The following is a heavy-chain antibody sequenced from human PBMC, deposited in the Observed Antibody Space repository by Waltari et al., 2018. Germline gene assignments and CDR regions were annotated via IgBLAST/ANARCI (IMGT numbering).Heavy chain of an antibody. J-gene: IGHJ4*02. CDR1: GFSFSNYG. D-gene: IGHD5-12*01. Sequence: EVHLLESGGGLVQPGGSLRLSCAASGFSFSNYGMSWVRQTPGKGLEWVSGIGGSGSTYYTDSVKGRFTISKDNSKNTLYLQINSLRVEDTAVYYCAKDRIYDGNSVNYLDYWGQGTLVTVSS. V-gene: IGHV3-23*01. CDR2: IGGSGST. CDR3: AKDRIYDGNSVNYLDY.